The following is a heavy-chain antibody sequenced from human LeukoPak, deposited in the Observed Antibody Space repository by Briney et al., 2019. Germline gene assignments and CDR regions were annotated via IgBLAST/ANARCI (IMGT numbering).Heavy chain of an antibody. CDR3: ARDWGYDILTGYPPPGPTFDY. D-gene: IGHD3-9*01. J-gene: IGHJ4*02. V-gene: IGHV3-21*01. Sequence: PGGSLRLSCAASGFTFSSYSMNWVRQAPGKGLEWVSSISSSSSYIYYADSVKGRFTISRDNAKNSLYLQMNSLRAEDTAVYYCARDWGYDILTGYPPPGPTFDYWGQGTLITVSS. CDR2: ISSSSSYI. CDR1: GFTFSSYS.